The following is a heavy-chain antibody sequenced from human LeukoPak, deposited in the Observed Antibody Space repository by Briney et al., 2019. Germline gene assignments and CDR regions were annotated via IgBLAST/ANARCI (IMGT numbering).Heavy chain of an antibody. J-gene: IGHJ4*02. Sequence: SETLSLTCAVYGGSLSGYYWSWIRQPPGKGLEWIGEINHSGSTNYNPSLKSRVTISVDTSKNQFSLKLSSVTAADTAVYYCARALTYYFDYWGQGTLVTVSS. V-gene: IGHV4-34*01. CDR1: GGSLSGYY. CDR3: ARALTYYFDY. CDR2: INHSGST.